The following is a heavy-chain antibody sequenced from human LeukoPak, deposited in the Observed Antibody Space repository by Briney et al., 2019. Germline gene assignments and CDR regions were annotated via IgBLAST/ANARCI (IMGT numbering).Heavy chain of an antibody. Sequence: GRSLRLSCAASGFTFSSYSMYWVRQAPGKGLEWVSSISSSGHYIQYADSVKGRFTISRDSAENSLYLQMNSLRAEVTAVYFCARVSLVLGLGLDYWGQGTLVTVSS. D-gene: IGHD3-16*01. J-gene: IGHJ4*02. CDR1: GFTFSSYS. CDR2: ISSSGHYI. CDR3: ARVSLVLGLGLDY. V-gene: IGHV3-21*01.